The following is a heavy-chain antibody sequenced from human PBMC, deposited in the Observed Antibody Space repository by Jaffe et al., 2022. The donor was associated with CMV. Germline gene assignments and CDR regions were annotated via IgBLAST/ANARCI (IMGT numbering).Heavy chain of an antibody. CDR3: AKAASRRVGYCGGGGCYPLDY. J-gene: IGHJ4*02. CDR2: ISYDGKHK. CDR1: GFTFSTYG. Sequence: QVQLVESGGGVVQPWGSLRLSCAASGFTFSTYGVHWVRQAPGKGLEWVALISYDGKHKYYGDSVTGRFTISRDNSKKTVSLQMNSLRPEDTAVYYCAKAASRRVGYCGGGGCYPLDYWGQGTLVTVSS. D-gene: IGHD2-15*01. V-gene: IGHV3-30*18.